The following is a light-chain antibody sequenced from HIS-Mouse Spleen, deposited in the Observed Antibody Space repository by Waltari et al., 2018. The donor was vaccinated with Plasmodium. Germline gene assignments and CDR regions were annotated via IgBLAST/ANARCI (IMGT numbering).Light chain of an antibody. CDR1: TLGAQY. Sequence: SYELTQPPSVSVSPGQPASITCSGDTLGAQYASWYQQKPGQSPVLVIYQDSKRPSGIPGRFSGSNSGNTATLTISGTQAMDEADYYCQAWDSSTDYVFGTGTKVTVL. V-gene: IGLV3-1*01. J-gene: IGLJ1*01. CDR2: QDS. CDR3: QAWDSSTDYV.